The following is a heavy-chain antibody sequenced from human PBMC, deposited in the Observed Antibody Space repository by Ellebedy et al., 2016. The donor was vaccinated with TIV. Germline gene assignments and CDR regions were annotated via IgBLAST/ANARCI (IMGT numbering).Heavy chain of an antibody. J-gene: IGHJ6*03. CDR1: VYTFTNYG. D-gene: IGHD4-17*01. Sequence: ASVTVSCXASVYTFTNYGISWVRPAPGQGLELMGWISGYNGNTNYAQKLQGRVTMTTDTSTSTAYMELRSLRSDDTAVYYCARFPGPLRRNYYYYMDVWGKGTTVTVSS. CDR2: ISGYNGNT. V-gene: IGHV1-18*01. CDR3: ARFPGPLRRNYYYYMDV.